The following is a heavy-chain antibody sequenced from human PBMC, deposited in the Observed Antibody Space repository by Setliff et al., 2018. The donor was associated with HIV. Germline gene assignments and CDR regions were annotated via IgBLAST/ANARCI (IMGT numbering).Heavy chain of an antibody. D-gene: IGHD6-6*01. CDR2: ISYDGSNK. V-gene: IGHV3-30*04. Sequence: GGSLRLSCAASGFPFSAYAMHWVRQAPGKGLEWVAVISYDGSNKYYADSVKGRFSISRDNAKNTLYLQMNGLRGEDTAVYYCAMFSSSSGWGQGTQVTVSS. J-gene: IGHJ4*02. CDR3: AMFSSSSG. CDR1: GFPFSAYA.